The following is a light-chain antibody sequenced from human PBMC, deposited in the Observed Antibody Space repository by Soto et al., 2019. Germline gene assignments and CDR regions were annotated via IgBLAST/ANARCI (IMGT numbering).Light chain of an antibody. J-gene: IGKJ3*01. V-gene: IGKV2-28*01. CDR3: QICDYLPI. CDR1: QSLLHTNSHKY. CDR2: LGS. Sequence: DIVMTQSPLSLLVTPGGPASISCRSSQSLLHTNSHKYLDWYVQKPGQSPQLLIYLGSNRASGVPDRFSGSGSGTDFTFTISSLQPEDVATYHCQICDYLPIFGPGTTVDFK.